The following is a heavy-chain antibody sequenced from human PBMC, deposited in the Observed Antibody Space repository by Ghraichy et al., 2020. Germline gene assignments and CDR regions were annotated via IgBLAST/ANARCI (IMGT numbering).Heavy chain of an antibody. D-gene: IGHD5-18*01. V-gene: IGHV3-9*01. CDR1: GFTFDDYA. CDR2: LSWNSGNI. J-gene: IGHJ4*02. Sequence: SLNISCAASGFTFDDYAMYWVRQAPGKGLEWVSGLSWNSGNIGYADSVKGRFTISRDNAKNSLYLQMSSLRAEDTALYYCAKARGYSFGREFDSWGQGTLVTVSS. CDR3: AKARGYSFGREFDS.